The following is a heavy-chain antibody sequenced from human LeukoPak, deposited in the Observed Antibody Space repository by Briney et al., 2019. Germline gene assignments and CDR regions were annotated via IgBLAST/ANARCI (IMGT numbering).Heavy chain of an antibody. Sequence: GGSLRLSCAASGFTFSSYWMSWVRQAPGKGREWLPNIKQDGSEKYYVDSVKGRFTISRDNAKNSLYLQMNSLRAEDTAVYYCARVYSSGWYVPYYYYMDVWGKGTTVTVSS. CDR2: IKQDGSEK. CDR3: ARVYSSGWYVPYYYYMDV. J-gene: IGHJ6*03. CDR1: GFTFSSYW. V-gene: IGHV3-7*01. D-gene: IGHD6-19*01.